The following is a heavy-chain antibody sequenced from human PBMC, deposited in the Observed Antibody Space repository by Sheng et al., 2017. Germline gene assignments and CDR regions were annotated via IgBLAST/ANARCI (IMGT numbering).Heavy chain of an antibody. CDR2: ISGSGGST. V-gene: IGHV3-23*01. J-gene: IGHJ6*03. CDR3: ARSRRCPLYCSSTSCYGPYYYYYMDV. Sequence: EVQLLESGGGLVQPGGSLRLSCAASGFTFSSYAMSWVRQAPGKGLEWVSAISGSGGSTYYADSVKGRFTISRDNSKNTLYLQMNSLRAEDTAVYYCARSRRCPLYCSSTSCYGPYYYYYMDVWGKGTTVTVSS. CDR1: GFTFSSYA. D-gene: IGHD2-2*01.